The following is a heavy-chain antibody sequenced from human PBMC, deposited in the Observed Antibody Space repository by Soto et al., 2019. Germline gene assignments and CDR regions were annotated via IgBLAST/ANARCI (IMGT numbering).Heavy chain of an antibody. CDR1: GYTFTSYD. CDR2: MNSNSGNT. Sequence: QVQLVQSGAEVKKPGASVKVSCKASGYTFTSYDINWVRQATGQGLEWMGWMNSNSGNTGYAQKFQGRVTMTRNTSTSTAYMELSSLRSEDTAVYYCARQWGPTYYFDGMDVWGKGTTVTVSS. J-gene: IGHJ6*04. D-gene: IGHD1-26*01. CDR3: ARQWGPTYYFDGMDV. V-gene: IGHV1-8*01.